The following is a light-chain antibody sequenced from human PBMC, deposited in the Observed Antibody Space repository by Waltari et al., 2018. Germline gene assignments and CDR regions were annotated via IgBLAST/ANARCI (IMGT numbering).Light chain of an antibody. Sequence: QSALTQPAYVAGSPGQPITISCTGTSSDVGSHTLVSWYQQHPGKDPKLLIFEFTKRPSRVSYRFSGSKACNPAALDISGLQAEDEACYYCCSYAGRSTHVVFGGVTMLTVL. CDR3: CSYAGRSTHVV. J-gene: IGLJ2*01. CDR2: EFT. V-gene: IGLV2-23*02. CDR1: SSDVGSHTL.